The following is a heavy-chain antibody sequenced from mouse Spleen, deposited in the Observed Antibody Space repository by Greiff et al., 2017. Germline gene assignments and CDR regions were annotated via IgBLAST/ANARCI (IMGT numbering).Heavy chain of an antibody. V-gene: IGHV1-82*01. CDR3: ARDPPYYYGSSSYYFDY. J-gene: IGHJ2*01. D-gene: IGHD1-1*01. Sequence: VQLQQSGPELVKPGASVKISCKASGYAFSSSWMNWVKQRPGKGLEWIGRIYPGDGDTNYNGKFKGKATLTADKSSSTAYMQLSSLTSEDSAVYFCARDPPYYYGSSSYYFDYWGQGTTLTVSS. CDR2: IYPGDGDT. CDR1: GYAFSSSW.